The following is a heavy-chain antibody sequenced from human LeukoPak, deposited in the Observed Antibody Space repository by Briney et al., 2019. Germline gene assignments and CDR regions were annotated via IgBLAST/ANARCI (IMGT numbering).Heavy chain of an antibody. CDR3: AKCGRSYYGFWSGYSTYYYYMDV. Sequence: GGSLRLSCAASGFTFSSYGMHWVRQAPGKGLEWVAVIWYDGSNKYYADSVKGRFTISRDNSKNTLYLQMNSLRAEDTAVYYCAKCGRSYYGFWSGYSTYYYYMDVWGKGTTVTVSS. D-gene: IGHD3-3*01. J-gene: IGHJ6*03. CDR1: GFTFSSYG. CDR2: IWYDGSNK. V-gene: IGHV3-30*02.